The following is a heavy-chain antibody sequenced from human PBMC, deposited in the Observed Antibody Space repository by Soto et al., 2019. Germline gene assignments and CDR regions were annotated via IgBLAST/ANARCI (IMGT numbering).Heavy chain of an antibody. CDR1: GFTFSSYA. Sequence: GSLLLTCTASGFTFSSYAMHWVRQAPGKGLEWVAVISYDGSNKYYADSVKGRFTISRDNSKNTLYLQMNSLRAEDTAVYYCAREGGTGTGMDVWGQGTKVTVSS. CDR2: ISYDGSNK. V-gene: IGHV3-30-3*01. J-gene: IGHJ6*02. D-gene: IGHD3-9*01. CDR3: AREGGTGTGMDV.